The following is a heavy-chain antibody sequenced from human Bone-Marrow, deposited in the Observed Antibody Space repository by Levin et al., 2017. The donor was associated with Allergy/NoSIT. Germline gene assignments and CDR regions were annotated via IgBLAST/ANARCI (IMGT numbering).Heavy chain of an antibody. V-gene: IGHV4-39*07. CDR1: GGSISSSSYY. Sequence: PSETLSLTCTVSGGSISSSSYYWGWIRQPPGKGLEWIGTIYYSGSTYYNPSLKSRVTISIDMSKNQFSLKLSSVTAADTAVYYCAREVAYDGPSDYSSIDVWGQGTTVTVSS. J-gene: IGHJ6*02. CDR3: AREVAYDGPSDYSSIDV. D-gene: IGHD5-12*01. CDR2: IYYSGST.